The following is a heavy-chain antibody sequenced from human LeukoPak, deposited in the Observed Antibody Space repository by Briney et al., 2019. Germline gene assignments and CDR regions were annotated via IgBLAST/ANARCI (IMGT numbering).Heavy chain of an antibody. CDR2: ISSSSSYI. V-gene: IGHV3-21*01. CDR3: ARDANTGDAFDI. Sequence: GGSLRLSCAASGFTFSSYSMNWVRQAPGKGLDWVSSISSSSSYIYYADSVMGRFTISRDNAKNSLYLQMNSLRPEDTAVYYCARDANTGDAFDIWGQGTMVTVSS. D-gene: IGHD4/OR15-4a*01. CDR1: GFTFSSYS. J-gene: IGHJ3*02.